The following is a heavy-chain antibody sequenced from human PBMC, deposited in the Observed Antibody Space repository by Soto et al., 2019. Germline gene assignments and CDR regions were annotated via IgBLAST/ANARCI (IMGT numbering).Heavy chain of an antibody. D-gene: IGHD2-21*01. J-gene: IGHJ4*02. CDR3: GRVVEGATRHTEPDS. CDR2: VYHNGGA. CDR1: RVPIHNSHSF. Sequence: PSETLSLTCTICRVPIHNSHSFWAWIHQPPGNGLQFIASVYHNGGAHYNSSLKRRVTISGDTANKQVSLRMRSMTAADTAFYYCGRVVEGATRHTEPDSSGERILATDSS. V-gene: IGHV4-39*01.